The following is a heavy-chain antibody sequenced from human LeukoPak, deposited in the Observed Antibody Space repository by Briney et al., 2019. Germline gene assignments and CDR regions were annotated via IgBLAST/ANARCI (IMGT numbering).Heavy chain of an antibody. CDR2: INPTSGGT. Sequence: GASVKVSCKASGYMFTAYYIHWVRQAPGEGLEWMGWINPTSGGTNYAQKFQGRVTMTRDTSISTAYMELSRLRSDDTALYYCARYSMANTLDYWGQGTLVTVSS. V-gene: IGHV1-2*02. J-gene: IGHJ4*02. CDR3: ARYSMANTLDY. CDR1: GYMFTAYY. D-gene: IGHD2/OR15-2a*01.